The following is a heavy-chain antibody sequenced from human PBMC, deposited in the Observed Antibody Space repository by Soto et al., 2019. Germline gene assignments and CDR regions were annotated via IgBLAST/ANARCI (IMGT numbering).Heavy chain of an antibody. CDR2: IDPSDSYT. CDR1: GYSFTSYW. Sequence: PGESLKISCKGSGYSFTSYWISWVRQMPGKGLEWMGRIDPSDSYTNYSPSFQGHVTISADKPISTAYLQWSSLKASDTAMYYCARHPAVVTPGDYYGMDVWGQGTTVTVSS. J-gene: IGHJ6*02. CDR3: ARHPAVVTPGDYYGMDV. V-gene: IGHV5-10-1*01. D-gene: IGHD2-15*01.